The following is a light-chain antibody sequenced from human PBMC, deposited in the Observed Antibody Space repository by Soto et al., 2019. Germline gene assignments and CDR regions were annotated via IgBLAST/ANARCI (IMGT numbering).Light chain of an antibody. V-gene: IGKV3-20*01. Sequence: EIVMTKSPATLSVSPVERSTLSCSSSQSVSSSYLAWYQQKPGQAPRLLIYGASSRATGITDRFSGSGSGTDFTLTITRLEPEDFAVYYCQQYGGSPITFGLGRLLEIK. CDR1: QSVSSSY. J-gene: IGKJ5*01. CDR2: GAS. CDR3: QQYGGSPIT.